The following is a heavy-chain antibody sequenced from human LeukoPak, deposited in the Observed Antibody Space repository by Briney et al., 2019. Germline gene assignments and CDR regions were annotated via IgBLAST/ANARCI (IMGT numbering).Heavy chain of an antibody. J-gene: IGHJ6*02. CDR1: GGTFSSYA. CDR2: IIPIFGTA. Sequence: ASVKVSCKASGGTFSSYAISWVRQAPGQGLEWMGGIIPIFGTANYAQKFQGRVTITADESTSTAYMELSSLRSEDTAVYYCARADYYDSSGYYSGGYYFGMDVWGQGTTVTVSS. CDR3: ARADYYDSSGYYSGGYYFGMDV. D-gene: IGHD3-22*01. V-gene: IGHV1-69*13.